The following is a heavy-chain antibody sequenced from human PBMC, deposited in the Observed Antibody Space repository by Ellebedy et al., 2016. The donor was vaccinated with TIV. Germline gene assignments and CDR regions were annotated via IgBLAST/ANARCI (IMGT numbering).Heavy chain of an antibody. D-gene: IGHD1-26*01. CDR3: ARLHSGSYGD. CDR2: ITPIFGTA. J-gene: IGHJ4*02. V-gene: IGHV1-69*13. CDR1: GGSFNTYS. Sequence: SVKVSXKASGGSFNTYSISWVRQAPGQGLEWMGGITPIFGTADYARKFQDRVTITADEYSSTVYMELSSLRSEDTAVYYCARLHSGSYGDWGQGTLVTVSS.